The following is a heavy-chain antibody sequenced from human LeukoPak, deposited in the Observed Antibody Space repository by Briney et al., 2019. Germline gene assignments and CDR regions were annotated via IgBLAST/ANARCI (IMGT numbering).Heavy chain of an antibody. CDR3: PELGITMIGGG. Sequence: PGGSRRPSCAAYGFRFRDVAIHWVRHAPGKWLDWDSFISFDGNPKSYADSVKGRSTISRANAKNSLYLQIDSLLAAHTAVHYCPELGITMIGGGWGKGTTVTICS. J-gene: IGHJ6*04. D-gene: IGHD3-10*02. CDR1: GFRFRDVA. V-gene: IGHV3-30*07. CDR2: ISFDGNPK.